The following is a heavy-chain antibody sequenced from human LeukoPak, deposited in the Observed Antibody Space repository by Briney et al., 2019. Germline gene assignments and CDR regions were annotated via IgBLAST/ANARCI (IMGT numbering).Heavy chain of an antibody. J-gene: IGHJ4*02. CDR2: ISYSGST. CDR3: ARTPDFWSGPYFDY. CDR1: GGSISSGDYY. V-gene: IGHV4-30-4*01. Sequence: SETLSLTCTVSGGSISSGDYYWSWLRQPPGKGLEWIGYISYSGSTYYNPSLRSRVTISVDTSKNQFSLKLSSVTAADTAVYYCARTPDFWSGPYFDYWGQGTLVTVSS. D-gene: IGHD3-3*01.